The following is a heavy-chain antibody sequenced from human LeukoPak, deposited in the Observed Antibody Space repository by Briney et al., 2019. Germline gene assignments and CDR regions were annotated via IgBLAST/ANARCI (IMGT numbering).Heavy chain of an antibody. D-gene: IGHD3-10*01. Sequence: GVSLRLSCAASGFTFSSYGMHWVRQAPGKGLEWVAVISYDGSNKYYADSVKGRFTISRDNSKNTLYLQMNSLRAEDTAVYYCAKENSYYGSGSQLNYFDYWGQGTLVTVSS. CDR2: ISYDGSNK. CDR3: AKENSYYGSGSQLNYFDY. J-gene: IGHJ4*02. V-gene: IGHV3-30*18. CDR1: GFTFSSYG.